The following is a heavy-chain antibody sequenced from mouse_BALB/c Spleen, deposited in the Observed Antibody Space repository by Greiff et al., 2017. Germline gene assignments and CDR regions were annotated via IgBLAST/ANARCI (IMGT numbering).Heavy chain of an antibody. CDR3: ARTGVTTVRAMDY. CDR2: IYPGDGDT. D-gene: IGHD1-1*01. Sequence: QVQLKESGAELARPGASVKLSCKASGYTFTSYWMQWVKQRPGQGLEWIGAIYPGDGDTRYTQKFKGKATLTADKSSSTAYMQLSSLASEDSAVYYCARTGVTTVRAMDYWGQGTSVTVSS. CDR1: GYTFTSYW. V-gene: IGHV1-87*01. J-gene: IGHJ4*01.